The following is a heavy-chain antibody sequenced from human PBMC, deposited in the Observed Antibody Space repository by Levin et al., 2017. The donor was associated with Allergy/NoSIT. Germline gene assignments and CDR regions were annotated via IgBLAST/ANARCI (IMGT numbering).Heavy chain of an antibody. J-gene: IGHJ4*02. D-gene: IGHD1-26*01. CDR2: INSEGNSR. CDR1: GFTFSSYW. V-gene: IGHV3-74*01. CDR3: ARDIGRFDY. Sequence: PGGSLRLSCAASGFTFSSYWMHWVRQAPGKGLVWVSRINSEGNSRTYADSVKGRFTISRDNAKNTLYLQMDSLRAEDTAVFYCARDIGRFDYWGQGTLVIVSS.